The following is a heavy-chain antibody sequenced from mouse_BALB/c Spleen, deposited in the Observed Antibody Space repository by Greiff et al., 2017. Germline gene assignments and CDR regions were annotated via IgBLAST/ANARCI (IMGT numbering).Heavy chain of an antibody. CDR1: GFTFSSYG. D-gene: IGHD2-1*01. CDR2: ISSGGSYT. CDR3: ARHTIYGNHEDYAMDY. V-gene: IGHV5-6*01. Sequence: EVKLMESGGDLVKPGGSLKLSCAASGFTFSSYGMSWVRQTPDKRLEWVATISSGGSYTYYPDSVKGRFTISRDNAKNTLYLQMSSLKSEDTAMYYCARHTIYGNHEDYAMDYWGQGTSVTVSS. J-gene: IGHJ4*01.